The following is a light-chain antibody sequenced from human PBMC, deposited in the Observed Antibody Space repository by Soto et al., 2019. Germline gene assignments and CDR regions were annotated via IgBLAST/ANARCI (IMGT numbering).Light chain of an antibody. CDR2: DVN. CDR3: TSYASGSSHVV. Sequence: QSALTKPTSVSRSPGQSITLSCTGTSRDIGGYDYVAWYQRHPGKAPKLIIYDVNNRPSGVSNRFSGSKSGNPASLTISGLQAEDEADYCCTSYASGSSHVVFGGGTKLTVL. J-gene: IGLJ2*01. V-gene: IGLV2-14*01. CDR1: SRDIGGYDY.